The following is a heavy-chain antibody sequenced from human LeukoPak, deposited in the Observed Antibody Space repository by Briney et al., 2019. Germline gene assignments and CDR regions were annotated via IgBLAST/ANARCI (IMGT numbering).Heavy chain of an antibody. J-gene: IGHJ4*02. Sequence: ASVTVSRKASGFTFTSYDINWVRQATGQGREWMGWMDFNSGDKGYAQKFQGRVTLTRTTSINTAYMHLYSLTSEDTAVYYCARGIGTGGSGEYYFDYWGQGTLVTVSS. CDR1: GFTFTSYD. V-gene: IGHV1-8*01. CDR2: MDFNSGDK. CDR3: ARGIGTGGSGEYYFDY. D-gene: IGHD3-10*01.